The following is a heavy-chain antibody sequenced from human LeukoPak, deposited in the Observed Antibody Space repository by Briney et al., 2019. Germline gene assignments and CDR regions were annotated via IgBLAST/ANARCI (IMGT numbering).Heavy chain of an antibody. CDR3: ARGALACSSTSCYGAFDI. Sequence: GGSLRLSCAASGFTFRIHEMNGARQAPGKGLEGVSYISSRGSTIYYAHSVKGRFTISRDNAKNSLYLKMSSLRGGDTAVYYCARGALACSSTSCYGAFDIWGQGTMVTVSS. J-gene: IGHJ3*02. D-gene: IGHD2-2*01. CDR1: GFTFRIHE. V-gene: IGHV3-48*03. CDR2: ISSRGSTI.